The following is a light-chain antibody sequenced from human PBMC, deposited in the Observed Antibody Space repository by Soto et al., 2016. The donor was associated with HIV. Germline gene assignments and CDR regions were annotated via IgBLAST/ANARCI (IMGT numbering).Light chain of an antibody. CDR2: AAS. CDR3: QQTNTFPLT. V-gene: IGKV1-12*01. Sequence: IQMTQSPSSVSASVGDRVSITCRASQGIGSSLAWYQHKPGKAPKVLIYAASSLQSGVPSRFSGTGSGADFTLTISSLQPEDFATYYCQQTNTFPLTFGPGTTIDI. CDR1: QGIGSS. J-gene: IGKJ3*01.